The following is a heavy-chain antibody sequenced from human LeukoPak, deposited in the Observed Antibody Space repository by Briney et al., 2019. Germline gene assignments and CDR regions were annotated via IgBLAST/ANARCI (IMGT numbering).Heavy chain of an antibody. Sequence: GGSLRLSCAASGFTFSSYAMSWVRQAPGKGLEWVSAISGSGGSTYYADSVKGRFTISRDNSKNTLYLQMNSLRAEDTAVYYCAKDLGPYGDYHYGMDVWGQGTTVTVSS. CDR1: GFTFSSYA. V-gene: IGHV3-23*01. D-gene: IGHD4-17*01. J-gene: IGHJ6*02. CDR2: ISGSGGST. CDR3: AKDLGPYGDYHYGMDV.